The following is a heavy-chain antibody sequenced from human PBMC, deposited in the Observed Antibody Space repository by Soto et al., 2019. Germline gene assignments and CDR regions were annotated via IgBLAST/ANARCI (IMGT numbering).Heavy chain of an antibody. CDR3: AKDITGQNYYYGMDV. CDR2: IKQDGSEK. J-gene: IGHJ6*02. Sequence: EVQLVESGGGLVQPGGSLRLSCAASGFTFSSYWMSWVRQAPGKGLEWVANIKQDGSEKYYVDSVKGRFTISRDNAKNSLYLQMNSLRAEDTALYYCAKDITGQNYYYGMDVWGQGTTVTVSS. V-gene: IGHV3-7*03. D-gene: IGHD1-20*01. CDR1: GFTFSSYW.